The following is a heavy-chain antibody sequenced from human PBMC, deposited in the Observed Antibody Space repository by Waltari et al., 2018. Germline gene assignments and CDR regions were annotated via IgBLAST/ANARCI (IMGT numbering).Heavy chain of an antibody. J-gene: IGHJ4*02. Sequence: STNYNPSLKSRVTISVDTSKNQFSLKLSSVTAADTAVYYCARARVRGVIKSGFDYWGQGTLVTVSS. CDR3: ARARVRGVIKSGFDY. D-gene: IGHD3-10*01. V-gene: IGHV4-59*01. CDR2: ST.